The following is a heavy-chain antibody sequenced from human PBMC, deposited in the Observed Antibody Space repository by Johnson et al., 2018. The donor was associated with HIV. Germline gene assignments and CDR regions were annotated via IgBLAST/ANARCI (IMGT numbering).Heavy chain of an antibody. Sequence: QVQLVESGGGLVQPGRSLRLSCAASGFTFDDYAMHWVRQAPGKGLEWVAVISYDGSNKYYADSVKGRFTISRDNSKNTLYLQMNSLRAEDTAVYYCAREWIGHSSSWFRYAFDIWGQGTMVTVSS. CDR1: GFTFDDYA. CDR3: AREWIGHSSSWFRYAFDI. J-gene: IGHJ3*02. CDR2: ISYDGSNK. D-gene: IGHD6-13*01. V-gene: IGHV3-30*04.